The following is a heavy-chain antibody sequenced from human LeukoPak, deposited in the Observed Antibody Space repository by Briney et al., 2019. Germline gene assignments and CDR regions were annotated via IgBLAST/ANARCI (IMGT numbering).Heavy chain of an antibody. V-gene: IGHV4-59*01. J-gene: IGHJ4*02. D-gene: IGHD3-22*01. Sequence: ASETLSLTCTVSGGSISSYYWSWIRQPPGKGLEWIGYIYYSGSTNYNPSPKSRVTISVDTSKNQFSLKLSSVTAADTAVYYCARERGDSSGSFDYWGQGTLVTVSS. CDR2: IYYSGST. CDR3: ARERGDSSGSFDY. CDR1: GGSISSYY.